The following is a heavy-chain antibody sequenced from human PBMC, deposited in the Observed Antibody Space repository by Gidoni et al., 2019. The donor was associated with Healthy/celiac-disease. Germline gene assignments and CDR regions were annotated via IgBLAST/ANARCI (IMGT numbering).Heavy chain of an antibody. D-gene: IGHD4-17*01. CDR2: IYPGDSDT. V-gene: IGHV5-51*01. CDR1: GYSFTSYW. Sequence: EVQLVQSGAEVKKPGESLKISCTGSGYSFTSYWIGWVRQMPGKGLGWMGIIYPGDSDTRYSPSFQGQVTISADKSISTAYLQWSSLKASDTAMYYCARPGGDYGDSNDAFDIWGQGTMVTVSS. J-gene: IGHJ3*02. CDR3: ARPGGDYGDSNDAFDI.